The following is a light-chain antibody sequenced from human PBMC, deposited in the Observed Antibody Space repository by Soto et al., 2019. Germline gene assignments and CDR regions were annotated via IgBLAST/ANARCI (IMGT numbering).Light chain of an antibody. CDR3: QSYDSTLSARYV. V-gene: IGLV1-40*01. J-gene: IGLJ1*01. Sequence: QSVLTQPPSVSGAPGQRVTISCTGSSSNIGAGYDVHWYQQRPGTAPKLRIFGNNNRPSGVPDRFSGSKSGTSASLAITGLQAEDEGDYYCQSYDSTLSARYVFGSGTKVTVL. CDR2: GNN. CDR1: SSNIGAGYD.